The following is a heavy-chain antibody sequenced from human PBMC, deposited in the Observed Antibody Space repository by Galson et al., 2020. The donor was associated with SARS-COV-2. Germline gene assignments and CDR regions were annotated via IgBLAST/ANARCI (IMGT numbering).Heavy chain of an antibody. J-gene: IGHJ4*02. CDR2: IYCDDDK. CDR3: AHREGIAAAGSGFRLGY. V-gene: IGHV2-5*02. Sequence: SGPTLVNPTQTLTLTCTFSGFSLSTSGVGVDWIRQPPGKALEWLALIYCDDDKRYSPSLKSRLTITKDTSKNQVVLTMTNMDPVDTATYYCAHREGIAAAGSGFRLGYWGQGTLVTVSS. D-gene: IGHD6-13*01. CDR1: GFSLSTSGVG.